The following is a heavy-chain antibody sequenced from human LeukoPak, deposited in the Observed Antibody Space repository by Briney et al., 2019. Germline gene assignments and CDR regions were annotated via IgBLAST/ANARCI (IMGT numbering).Heavy chain of an antibody. CDR3: ARSLFRTSGGYYYMDV. Sequence: SVKVSCKASGGTFSNYAISWVRQAPGPGLEWMGRIIPIFGTADYAQKFQGRVTITTDESTSTAYMELSSLTSEDTAVYYCARSLFRTSGGYYYMDVWDKGTTVTVSS. D-gene: IGHD3/OR15-3a*01. V-gene: IGHV1-69*05. CDR2: IIPIFGTA. J-gene: IGHJ6*03. CDR1: GGTFSNYA.